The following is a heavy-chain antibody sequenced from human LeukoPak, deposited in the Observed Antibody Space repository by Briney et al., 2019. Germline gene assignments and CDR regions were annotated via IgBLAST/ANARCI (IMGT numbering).Heavy chain of an antibody. CDR2: ISAYNGNT. Sequence: ASVKVSCKASGYTFTSYGISWVRQAPGQGLEWMGWISAYNGNTNYAQKLQGRVTMTADTSTSTAYMELRSLRSDDTAVYYCARDTMVRGVINLDYWGQGTLVTVSS. J-gene: IGHJ4*02. CDR1: GYTFTSYG. CDR3: ARDTMVRGVINLDY. D-gene: IGHD3-10*01. V-gene: IGHV1-18*01.